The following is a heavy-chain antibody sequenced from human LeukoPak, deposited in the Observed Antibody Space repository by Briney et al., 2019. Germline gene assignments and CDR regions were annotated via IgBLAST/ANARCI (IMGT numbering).Heavy chain of an antibody. V-gene: IGHV4-59*08. J-gene: IGHJ2*01. CDR2: IYYSGST. Sequence: SETLSLTCTEPGGSISSYYWSWIRQPPGKGLEWSGYIYYSGSTNYNPSLKSRVTISVDTSKNQFSLKLSSVTAADTAVYYCARRRHDYGVMNWYFDLWGRGTLVTVSS. CDR3: ARRRHDYGVMNWYFDL. CDR1: GGSISSYY. D-gene: IGHD4-17*01.